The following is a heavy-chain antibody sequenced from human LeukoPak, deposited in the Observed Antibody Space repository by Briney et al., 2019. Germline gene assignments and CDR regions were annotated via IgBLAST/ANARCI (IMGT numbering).Heavy chain of an antibody. CDR1: GFTFGRYW. V-gene: IGHV3-7*01. CDR3: ASDRDYYDSSGYLFDY. J-gene: IGHJ4*02. D-gene: IGHD3-22*01. Sequence: GGSLRLSCAASGFTFGRYWMSWVRQAPGKGLEWVANIKQDGSEKYYVDSVKGRFTISRDNAKNSLYLQMNSLRAEDTAVYYCASDRDYYDSSGYLFDYWGQGTLVTVSS. CDR2: IKQDGSEK.